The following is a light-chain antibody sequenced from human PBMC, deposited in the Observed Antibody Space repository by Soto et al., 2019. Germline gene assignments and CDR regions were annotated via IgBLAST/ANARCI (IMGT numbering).Light chain of an antibody. CDR1: SSDVGGYNY. Sequence: QSALTQPASVSGSPGQSITISCTGTSSDVGGYNYVSWYQQHPRKAPKLMIYEVGNRPSGVSNRFSGSKSGNTASLTISGLQAEDEADYYCSSYTSSSTLGVFGGGTKVTVL. CDR2: EVG. CDR3: SSYTSSSTLGV. V-gene: IGLV2-14*01. J-gene: IGLJ2*01.